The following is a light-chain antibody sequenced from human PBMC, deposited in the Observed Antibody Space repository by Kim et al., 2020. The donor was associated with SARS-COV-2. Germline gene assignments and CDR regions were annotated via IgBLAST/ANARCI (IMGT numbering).Light chain of an antibody. Sequence: VEDRDTSTFRACLGISSYRYCDQKKTEKAPKSQFYVASTLQRGVSSRFSGSVSGTDYTLSISSLQPEDFAKYYCVQLKSETFTFGPGTKVYI. CDR1: LGISSY. J-gene: IGKJ3*01. CDR3: VQLKSETFT. CDR2: VAS. V-gene: IGKV1-9*01.